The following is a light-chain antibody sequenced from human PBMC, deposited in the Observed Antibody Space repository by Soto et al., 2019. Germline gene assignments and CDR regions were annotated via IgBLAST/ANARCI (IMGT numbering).Light chain of an antibody. CDR3: SSYTSSSTPYVV. CDR2: DVS. J-gene: IGLJ2*01. V-gene: IGLV2-14*01. Sequence: QSALTQPASVSGSPGQSIPISCTGTSSDVGGYNYVSWYQQHPGKAPKLMIYDVSNRPSGVSNRVSGSKSGNTASLTISGLQADDEAEYYCSSYTSSSTPYVVFGGGTKLTVL. CDR1: SSDVGGYNY.